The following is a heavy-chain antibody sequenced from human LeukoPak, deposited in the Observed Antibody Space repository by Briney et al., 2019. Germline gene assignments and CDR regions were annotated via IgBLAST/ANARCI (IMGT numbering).Heavy chain of an antibody. Sequence: GASVKVSCKASGYTFTSYAMHWVRQAPGQRLEWMGWINAGNGNTKYLQKFQGRVTITRDTSASTAYMELSSLRSEDTAVYYCARDRGDYYDSSGYYYWFDPWGQGTLVTVSS. J-gene: IGHJ5*02. CDR3: ARDRGDYYDSSGYYYWFDP. V-gene: IGHV1-3*01. D-gene: IGHD3-22*01. CDR2: INAGNGNT. CDR1: GYTFTSYA.